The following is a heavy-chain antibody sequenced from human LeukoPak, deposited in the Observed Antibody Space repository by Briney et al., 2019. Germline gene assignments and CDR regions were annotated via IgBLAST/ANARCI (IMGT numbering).Heavy chain of an antibody. CDR3: ARGGYEF. D-gene: IGHD5-12*01. CDR2: IREDGSEK. CDR1: GFTFRSYP. V-gene: IGHV3-7*01. J-gene: IGHJ4*02. Sequence: PGGSLRLSCAASGFTFRSYPMNWLRQAPGKGLEWVATIREDGSEKNYVDSVKGRFIVSRDNAKNSFHLQMDSLRADDSAVYYCARGGYEFWGKGDLVTVSS.